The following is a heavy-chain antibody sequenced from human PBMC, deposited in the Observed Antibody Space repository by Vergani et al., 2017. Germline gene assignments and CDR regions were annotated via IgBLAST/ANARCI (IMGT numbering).Heavy chain of an antibody. D-gene: IGHD3-16*02. CDR3: AGDLAFGGVIVLSGMPADY. Sequence: QVQLVQSGAEVKKPGASVKVSCKASGYTFTSYAMHWVRQAPGQRLEWMGWINAGKGNTKYSQKFQGRVTITRDTSASTAYRELSSLRSEDTSVYYCAGDLAFGGVIVLSGMPADYWGQGTLVTVSS. V-gene: IGHV1-3*01. CDR2: INAGKGNT. CDR1: GYTFTSYA. J-gene: IGHJ4*02.